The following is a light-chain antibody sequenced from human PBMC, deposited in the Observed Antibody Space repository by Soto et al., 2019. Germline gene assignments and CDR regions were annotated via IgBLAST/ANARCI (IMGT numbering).Light chain of an antibody. CDR3: SSFTSGTTPYV. J-gene: IGLJ1*01. CDR1: SSDVGGYNY. CDR2: EVS. Sequence: QSALTQPASVSGSPGQSITISCTGTSSDVGGYNYVSWYQQHPGKAPKLMLYEVSNRPSGVSSRFSGSKSGNTASLTISGLQAEDEADYYCSSFTSGTTPYVFGTGTKLTVL. V-gene: IGLV2-14*01.